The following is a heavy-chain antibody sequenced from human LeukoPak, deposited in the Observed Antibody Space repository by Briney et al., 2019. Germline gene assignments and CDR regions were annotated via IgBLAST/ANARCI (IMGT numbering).Heavy chain of an antibody. J-gene: IGHJ4*02. V-gene: IGHV3-23*01. CDR2: ISGSGGST. CDR3: AKDLGDFWSGYPAY. Sequence: PGGSLRLSCAASGFTFSTYAMSWVRQAPGKGLEWVSTISGSGGSTYYADSVKGRFTISRDNSKNMLHLQMNSLRAEDTAVYYCAKDLGDFWSGYPAYWGQGTLVTVSS. CDR1: GFTFSTYA. D-gene: IGHD3-3*01.